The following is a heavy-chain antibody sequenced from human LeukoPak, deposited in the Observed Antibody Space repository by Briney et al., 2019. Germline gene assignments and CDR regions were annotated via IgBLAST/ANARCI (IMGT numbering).Heavy chain of an antibody. Sequence: PGGSLRPSCAASGFTFRSNTMNWVRQAPGKGLEWVSSISRSSSYIYYADSVRGRFTISRDNAKNSLYLQMNSLSAEDTAVYYCARDQCSSTSCYIAYWGQGTLVTVSS. V-gene: IGHV3-21*01. J-gene: IGHJ4*02. CDR2: ISRSSSYI. CDR1: GFTFRSNT. D-gene: IGHD2-2*02. CDR3: ARDQCSSTSCYIAY.